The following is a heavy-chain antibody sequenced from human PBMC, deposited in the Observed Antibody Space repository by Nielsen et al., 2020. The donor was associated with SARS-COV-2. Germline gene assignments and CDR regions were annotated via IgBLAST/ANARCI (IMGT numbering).Heavy chain of an antibody. CDR2: IWYDGSNK. Sequence: GESLKISCAASGFTFSSYGMHWVRQAPGKGLEWVAVIWYDGSNKYYADSVKGRFTISRDNAKNSLYLQMNSLRAEDTAVYYCAREMVTAIHGYWGQGTLVTVSS. CDR1: GFTFSSYG. CDR3: AREMVTAIHGY. V-gene: IGHV3-33*01. D-gene: IGHD2-21*02. J-gene: IGHJ4*02.